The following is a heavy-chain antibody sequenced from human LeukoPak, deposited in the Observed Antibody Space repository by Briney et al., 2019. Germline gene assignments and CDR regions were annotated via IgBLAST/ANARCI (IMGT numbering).Heavy chain of an antibody. Sequence: PGGSLRLSCAASGFTFSSYWMSWVRQAPGKGLEWVANIKQDGSEKYYVDSVKGRFTISRDNAKNSLYLQMNSLRAEDTAVYYCARDEYSSSSRGDYWGQGTLVTVSS. CDR3: ARDEYSSSSRGDY. D-gene: IGHD6-6*01. V-gene: IGHV3-7*01. CDR2: IKQDGSEK. J-gene: IGHJ4*02. CDR1: GFTFSSYW.